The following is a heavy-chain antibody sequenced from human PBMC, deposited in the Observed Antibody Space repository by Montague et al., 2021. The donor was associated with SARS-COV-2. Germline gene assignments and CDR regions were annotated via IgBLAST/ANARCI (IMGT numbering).Heavy chain of an antibody. CDR2: IYFGGGN. J-gene: IGHJ4*02. V-gene: IGHV4-39*07. D-gene: IGHD5-12*01. Sequence: SETLSLTCTVSGGSISSSNYFWGWIRQPPGKGLEWIGSIYFGGGNYYNPYLKSRVTISVDTSKNQFSLKLTSVTAADTDVYWCARVVGNGVSGDDAEGGVDYWGRGTLVSVSS. CDR3: ARVVGNGVSGDDAEGGVDY. CDR1: GGSISSSNYF.